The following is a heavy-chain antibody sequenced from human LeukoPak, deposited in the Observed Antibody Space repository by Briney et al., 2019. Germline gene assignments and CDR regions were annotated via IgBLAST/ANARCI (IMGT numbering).Heavy chain of an antibody. CDR1: GVTFRTYG. CDR3: ARTPPGGWYGSLDY. J-gene: IGHJ4*02. V-gene: IGHV3-30*03. CDR2: MSQDGSLK. D-gene: IGHD6-19*01. Sequence: PGRSLTLSCTASGVTFRTYGMYWVRQAPGKGLEWVAFMSQDGSLKYYGNSVKGRFTISRDSAQNSLYLQMNSLRGEDTAVYYCARTPPGGWYGSLDYWGQGTLVTVSS.